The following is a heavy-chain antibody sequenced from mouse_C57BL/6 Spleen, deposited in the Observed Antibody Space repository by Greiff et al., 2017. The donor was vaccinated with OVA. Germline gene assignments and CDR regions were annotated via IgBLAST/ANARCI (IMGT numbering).Heavy chain of an antibody. V-gene: IGHV2-3*01. CDR1: GFSLTSYG. Sequence: VMLVESGPGLVAPSQSLSITCTVSGFSLTSYGVSWVRQPPGKGLEWLGVIWGDGSTTYHSALISRLSISTDNSTSQVFIKLNSLQTDDTAAYYGAKPAYCSSRYYWYFDVWGTGTTVTVSS. CDR3: AKPAYCSSRYYWYFDV. CDR2: IWGDGST. J-gene: IGHJ1*03. D-gene: IGHD1-1*01.